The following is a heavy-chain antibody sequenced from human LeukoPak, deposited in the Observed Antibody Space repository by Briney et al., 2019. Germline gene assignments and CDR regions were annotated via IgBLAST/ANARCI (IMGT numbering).Heavy chain of an antibody. J-gene: IGHJ4*02. V-gene: IGHV1-46*01. Sequence: ASVKVSCKASGYTFTSNYIHWVRQAPGQGLEWMGMIYPRDGSTSYAQKFQGRVTVTRDTSTSTVHMELSGLKSEDTAVYYCARDQEGFDYWGQGTLVTVSS. CDR3: ARDQEGFDY. CDR1: GYTFTSNY. CDR2: IYPRDGST.